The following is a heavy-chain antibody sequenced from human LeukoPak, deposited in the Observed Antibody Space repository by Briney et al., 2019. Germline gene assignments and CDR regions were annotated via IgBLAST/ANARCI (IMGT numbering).Heavy chain of an antibody. J-gene: IGHJ4*02. CDR2: ISSSGSTI. CDR1: GFTFSDYY. D-gene: IGHD3-3*01. V-gene: IGHV3-11*04. CDR3: ARAPREWLLGYYFDY. Sequence: GGSLRLSCAASGFTFSDYYMSWIRQAPGKGLEWVSYISSSGSTIYYADSVKGRFTISRDNAKNSLYLQMNSLRAEDTAVYYCARAPREWLLGYYFDYWGQGTLVTVSS.